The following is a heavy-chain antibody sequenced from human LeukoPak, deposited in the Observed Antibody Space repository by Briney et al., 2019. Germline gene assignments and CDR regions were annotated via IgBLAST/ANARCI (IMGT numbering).Heavy chain of an antibody. J-gene: IGHJ4*02. CDR2: ISGSGGST. D-gene: IGHD3-10*01. Sequence: GGTLRLSCAASGFTFSSYGMSWVRQAPGKGLEWVSAISGSGGSTYYADSVKGRFTISRDNSKNTLYLQMNSLRAEDTAVYYCAKPKSAVWFGEFDYWGQGTLVTVSS. CDR3: AKPKSAVWFGEFDY. CDR1: GFTFSSYG. V-gene: IGHV3-23*01.